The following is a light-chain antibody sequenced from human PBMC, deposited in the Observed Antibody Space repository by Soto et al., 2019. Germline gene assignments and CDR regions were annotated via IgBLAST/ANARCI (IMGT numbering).Light chain of an antibody. Sequence: QSVLTQPPSVSGAPGQRVTLSCTGASSNIGAGYNVHWYQQLPGAAPKLLIYGNNNRPSGVPDRFSGSKSDTSASLAITGLQAEDEADYYCQSYDSSRNVVFGGGTKLTVL. J-gene: IGLJ2*01. V-gene: IGLV1-40*01. CDR3: QSYDSSRNVV. CDR2: GNN. CDR1: SSNIGAGYN.